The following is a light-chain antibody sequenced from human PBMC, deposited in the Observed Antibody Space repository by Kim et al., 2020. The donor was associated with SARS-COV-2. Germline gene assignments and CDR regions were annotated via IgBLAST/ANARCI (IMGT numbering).Light chain of an antibody. J-gene: IGLJ3*02. CDR3: QTWGNGIWV. Sequence: QPVLTQSPSASASLGASVKLTCTLSSGHSNKAIAWHQQQAEKGPRFLMKVNSDGSHSKGDGIPDRFSGSSSGVERYLTISSLQSEDEADYYCQTWGNGIWVFGGGTQLTVL. CDR2: VNSDGSH. CDR1: SGHSNKA. V-gene: IGLV4-69*01.